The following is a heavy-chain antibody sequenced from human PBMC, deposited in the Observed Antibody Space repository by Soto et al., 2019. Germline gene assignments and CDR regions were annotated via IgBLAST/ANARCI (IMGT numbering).Heavy chain of an antibody. CDR1: GFTFSSYA. CDR2: ISYNGDNK. J-gene: IGHJ4*02. CDR3: ARASGGGPEWNYFDY. V-gene: IGHV3-30-3*01. Sequence: QVQLVESGGGVVQPGRSLRLSCAASGFTFSSYAMHWVRQAPGKGLEWVAVISYNGDNKYYADSVKGRFPISRDNSKDMLYLQMNSLRAEDTAVYYCARASGGGPEWNYFDYWGQGTLVTVSS. D-gene: IGHD3-3*01.